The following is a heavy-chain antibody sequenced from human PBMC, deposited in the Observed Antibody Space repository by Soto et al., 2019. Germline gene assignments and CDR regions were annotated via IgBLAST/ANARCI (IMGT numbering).Heavy chain of an antibody. J-gene: IGHJ4*02. CDR1: GGPISSYY. V-gene: IGHV4-59*01. CDR2: IYYSGST. Sequence: KTSETLSLTCTVLGGPISSYYWSWIRHPPGKGLEWIGYIYYSGSTNYNPSLKSRVTISVDTSKNQFSLKLSSVTAADTAVYYCARGSFWNDYWGQGTLVTVSS. D-gene: IGHD3-3*01. CDR3: ARGSFWNDY.